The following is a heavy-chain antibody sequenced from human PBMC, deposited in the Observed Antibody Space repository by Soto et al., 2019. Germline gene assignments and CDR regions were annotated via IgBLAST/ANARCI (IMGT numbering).Heavy chain of an antibody. D-gene: IGHD3-3*01. CDR1: GGSISSGDYY. Sequence: SETLSLTCAVSGGSISSGDYYWSWIRQPPVKGLEWIGYIYYSGSTYYNPSLKSRVTISVDTSKNQFSLKLSSVTAADTAVYYCARDYDFWSGYPPKSPYYYGMDVWGQGTTVTVSS. J-gene: IGHJ6*02. CDR2: IYYSGST. CDR3: ARDYDFWSGYPPKSPYYYGMDV. V-gene: IGHV4-30-4*01.